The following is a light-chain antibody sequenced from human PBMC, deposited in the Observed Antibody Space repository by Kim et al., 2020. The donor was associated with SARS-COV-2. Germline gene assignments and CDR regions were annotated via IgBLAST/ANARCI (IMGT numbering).Light chain of an antibody. J-gene: IGKJ2*01. Sequence: EIVLTQSPGTLSLSPGERATLSCRASQSVSSSYLAWYQHQPGQPPRLFIYRASSRATGIPDRFSGSGSGTDFTLTISRVEPEDFAVYYCQQYGSSPPYTFGQGTKLEI. CDR1: QSVSSSY. V-gene: IGKV3-20*01. CDR3: QQYGSSPPYT. CDR2: RAS.